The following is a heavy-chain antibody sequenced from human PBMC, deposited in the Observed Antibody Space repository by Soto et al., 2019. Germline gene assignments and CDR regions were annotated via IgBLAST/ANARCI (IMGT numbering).Heavy chain of an antibody. D-gene: IGHD6-13*01. CDR2: ISSSSSYI. J-gene: IGHJ3*02. CDR3: ARDIAAAGITSAFDI. V-gene: IGHV3-21*01. Sequence: GGSLRLSCAASGFTFSSYSMNWVRQAPGKGLEWVSSISSSSSYIYYADSVKGRFTISRDNAKNSLYLQMNSLRAEDTAVYYCARDIAAAGITSAFDIWGQGTMVTVSS. CDR1: GFTFSSYS.